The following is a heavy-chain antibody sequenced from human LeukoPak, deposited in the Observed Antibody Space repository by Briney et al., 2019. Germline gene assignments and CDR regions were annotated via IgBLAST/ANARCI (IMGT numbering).Heavy chain of an antibody. D-gene: IGHD2-2*01. V-gene: IGHV7-4-1*02. J-gene: IGHJ4*02. CDR3: ARGGGRYCDSVSCYSAYYFDY. Sequence: ASVTVSFKSSGYTFTDFAINWVRQAPGQGLEWMGWINTDTGNPTYAQGFTGRFVLSLDTSVSTVYLQISSLKAEDTAVYYCARGGGRYCDSVSCYSAYYFDYWGQGTLVTVSS. CDR2: INTDTGNP. CDR1: GYTFTDFA.